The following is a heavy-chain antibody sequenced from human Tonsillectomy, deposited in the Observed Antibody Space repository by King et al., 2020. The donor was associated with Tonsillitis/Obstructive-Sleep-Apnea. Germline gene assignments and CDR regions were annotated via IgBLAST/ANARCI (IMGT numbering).Heavy chain of an antibody. CDR2: INHSGST. J-gene: IGHJ4*02. CDR1: GGSFSGYY. V-gene: IGHV4-34*01. D-gene: IGHD3-22*01. CDR3: AGDSSGYYPFDY. Sequence: VQLQQWGAGLLKPSETLSLTCAVYGGSFSGYYWSWIRQPPGKGLEWIGEINHSGSTNSNPSLKSRVTISVDTSKNQFSLKLSSVTAADTAVYYCAGDSSGYYPFDYWGQGTLVTVSS.